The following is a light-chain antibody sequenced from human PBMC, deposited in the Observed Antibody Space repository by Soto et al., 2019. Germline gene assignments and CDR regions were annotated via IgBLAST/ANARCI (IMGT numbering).Light chain of an antibody. Sequence: QSALTQPASVSGSPGQSITISCTGTSSDVGSYNYVSWYQQHPGKAPKLMIYEVSDRPSGVSNRFSGSKSGNTASLTISGLQAEDEADYYCCSYVDTDTWVFGGGTKVTVL. CDR1: SSDVGSYNY. CDR3: CSYVDTDTWV. CDR2: EVS. J-gene: IGLJ3*02. V-gene: IGLV2-14*01.